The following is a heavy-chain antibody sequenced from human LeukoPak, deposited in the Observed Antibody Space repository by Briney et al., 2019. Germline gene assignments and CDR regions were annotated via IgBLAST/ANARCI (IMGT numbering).Heavy chain of an antibody. V-gene: IGHV3-21*01. J-gene: IGHJ3*02. CDR3: AKYQTGTWTSYDSSDI. CDR1: GFTFSSPG. Sequence: GGSLRLSCAASGFTFSSPGMNWVRQAPGKWLEWVSSISGDSASKFYADSVKGRFTISRDNAKNSLYLQMNSLRAEDTAVYYCAKYQTGTWTSYDSSDIWGQGTLVTVSS. CDR2: ISGDSASK. D-gene: IGHD1-7*01.